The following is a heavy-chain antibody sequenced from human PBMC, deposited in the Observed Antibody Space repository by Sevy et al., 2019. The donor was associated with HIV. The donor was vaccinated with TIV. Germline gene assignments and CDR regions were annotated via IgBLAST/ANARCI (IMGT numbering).Heavy chain of an antibody. CDR1: GYTFSSYG. V-gene: IGHV1-18*01. CDR2: ISDYNGYT. D-gene: IGHD3-10*01. CDR3: AREGYYYRSGTYRPPNYYGMDV. Sequence: GESLKISCKASGYTFSSYGISWVRQAPGQGLEWMGWISDYNGYTNYAHKFQGRVTMSTETSTRTAYMGLRSLRSEDTAVYFCAREGYYYRSGTYRPPNYYGMDVWGQGTAVTVSS. J-gene: IGHJ6*02.